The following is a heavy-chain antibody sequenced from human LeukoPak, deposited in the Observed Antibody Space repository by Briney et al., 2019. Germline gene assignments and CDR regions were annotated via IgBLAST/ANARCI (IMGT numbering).Heavy chain of an antibody. CDR1: GGSISSGGYY. CDR3: ARGALVPYNWFDP. J-gene: IGHJ5*02. D-gene: IGHD6-6*01. CDR2: IYYSGST. Sequence: SETLSLTCTVSGGSISSGGYYWSWIRQHPGKGLEWIGYIYYSGSTYYNPSLKSRVTISVDTSKNQFSLKLSSVTAADTAVYYCARGALVPYNWFDPWGQGTLVTVSS. V-gene: IGHV4-31*03.